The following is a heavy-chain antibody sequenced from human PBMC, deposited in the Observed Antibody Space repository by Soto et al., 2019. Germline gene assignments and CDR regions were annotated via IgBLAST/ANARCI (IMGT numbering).Heavy chain of an antibody. CDR1: GFTFTSSA. CDR3: ARDRGSSWYNWFDP. D-gene: IGHD6-13*01. V-gene: IGHV1-58*01. J-gene: IGHJ5*02. Sequence: SVKVSCKASGFTFTSSAVQWVRQARGQRLEWIGWIVVGSGNTNYAQKFQGRVTMTTDISTSTAYMELRSLRSDDTAVYYCARDRGSSWYNWFDPWGQGTLVTVSS. CDR2: IVVGSGNT.